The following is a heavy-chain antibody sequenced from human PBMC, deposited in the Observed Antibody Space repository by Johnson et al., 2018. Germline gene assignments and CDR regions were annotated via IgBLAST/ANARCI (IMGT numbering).Heavy chain of an antibody. Sequence: VQLVESGGGLVQPGGALRLSCAASGFTFSSYAMNWVRQGPGMGLQWVSYISSSSNTVYYADSVKGRFTISRDDARDSLYLQMDSLRAEDTASYYCARERCSGSCYSGSYYYMDVWGKGTTVTVSS. J-gene: IGHJ6*03. CDR2: ISSSSNTV. CDR1: GFTFSSYA. D-gene: IGHD2-15*01. CDR3: ARERCSGSCYSGSYYYMDV. V-gene: IGHV3-48*01.